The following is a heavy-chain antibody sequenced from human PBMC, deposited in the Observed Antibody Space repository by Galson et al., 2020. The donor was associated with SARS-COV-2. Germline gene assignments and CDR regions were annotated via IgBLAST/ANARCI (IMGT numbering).Heavy chain of an antibody. CDR1: NGSVSSSNYY. CDR2: IYYYGST. D-gene: IGHD6-19*01. CDR3: ARGRTSGWYPPPYYFDY. Sequence: SETLSLTCTVSNGSVSSSNYYWTWIRQPPGKGLEYIGYIYYYGSTKYNPSLKSRVTMSVDTSKNQFSLKLSSVTAADTAVYYCARGRTSGWYPPPYYFDYWGQGTLVTVSS. J-gene: IGHJ4*02. V-gene: IGHV4-61*01.